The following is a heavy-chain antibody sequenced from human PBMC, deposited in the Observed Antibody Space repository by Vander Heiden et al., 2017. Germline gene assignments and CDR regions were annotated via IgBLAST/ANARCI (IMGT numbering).Heavy chain of an antibody. Sequence: QVQLQQWGAGLLKPSETLSLTCAVYGGSFSGYYWSWIRQPPGKGLEWIGEINHSGSTNYNPSLKSRVTISVDTSKNQFSLKLSSVTAADTAVYYCARSYYDFWSGSNTDYWGQGTLVTVSS. CDR1: GGSFSGYY. CDR3: ARSYYDFWSGSNTDY. CDR2: INHSGST. V-gene: IGHV4-34*01. D-gene: IGHD3-3*01. J-gene: IGHJ4*02.